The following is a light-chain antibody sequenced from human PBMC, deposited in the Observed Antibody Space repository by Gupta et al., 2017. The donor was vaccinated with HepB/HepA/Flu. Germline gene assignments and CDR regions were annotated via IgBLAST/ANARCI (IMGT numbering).Light chain of an antibody. CDR2: DAF. CDR1: QDIKHY. Sequence: IQMTQSPSSLSASVGDRVTITCRASQDIKHYLAWYQQKPGKVPKLLIYDAFSLHSGVPSRFSGSGSGTEFTLTIRSLQPEDFATYYCQNYDSATRTCGEGTKVEIK. J-gene: IGKJ4*02. CDR3: QNYDSATRT. V-gene: IGKV1-27*01.